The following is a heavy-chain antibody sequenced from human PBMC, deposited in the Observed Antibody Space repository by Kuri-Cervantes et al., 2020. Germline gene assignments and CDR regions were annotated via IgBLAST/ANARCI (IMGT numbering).Heavy chain of an antibody. CDR2: IHHSGST. D-gene: IGHD5-18*01. Sequence: GSLRLSCTSYGGSGSFSDYYWNWIRQPPGKGLEWIGRIHHSGSTYYSPSLKSRVTISVDTSKNQFSLQLNSVTPEDTAVYHCARDEIQPYTLDPWGQGTLVTVSS. J-gene: IGHJ5*02. CDR1: GGSGSFSDYY. V-gene: IGHV4-34*01. CDR3: ARDEIQPYTLDP.